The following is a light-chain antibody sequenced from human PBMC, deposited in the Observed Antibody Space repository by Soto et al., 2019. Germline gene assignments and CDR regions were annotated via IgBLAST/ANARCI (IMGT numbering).Light chain of an antibody. Sequence: QSVLTQPASVSASPGQSITISCTGTSSDVGGYNYVSWYQQRPGKAPKLLIYEVSDRPSGVSNRSSGSKSGNTASLTISGLQAEDEADYYCSSYTTSSTLVFATGTKVTVL. CDR2: EVS. J-gene: IGLJ1*01. V-gene: IGLV2-14*01. CDR3: SSYTTSSTLV. CDR1: SSDVGGYNY.